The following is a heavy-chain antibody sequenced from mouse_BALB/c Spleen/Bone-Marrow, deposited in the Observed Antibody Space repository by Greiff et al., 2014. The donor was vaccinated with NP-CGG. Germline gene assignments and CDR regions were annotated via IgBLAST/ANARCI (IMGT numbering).Heavy chain of an antibody. D-gene: IGHD3-2*02. CDR2: IYPGDGDT. Sequence: ESGAELARPGASVKLSCKASGYTFTSYWMQRVKQRPGQGLEWIGAIYPGDGDTRYTQKFKGKATLTADKSSSTAYMQLSSLASEDSAVYYCARSGAMDYWGQGTSVTVSS. V-gene: IGHV1-87*01. CDR1: GYTFTSYW. J-gene: IGHJ4*01. CDR3: ARSGAMDY.